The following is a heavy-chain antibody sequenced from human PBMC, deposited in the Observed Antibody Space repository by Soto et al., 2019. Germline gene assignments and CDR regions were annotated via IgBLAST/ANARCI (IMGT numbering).Heavy chain of an antibody. Sequence: GASVKVSCKASGYTFTSYGISWVRQAPGRGLEWMGWISAYNGNTNYAQKLQGRVTMTTDTSTSTAYMELRSLRSDDTAVYYCARDRIIRIAALERGNYYYGMDVWGQGTTVTVSS. V-gene: IGHV1-18*04. D-gene: IGHD6-13*01. CDR1: GYTFTSYG. CDR2: ISAYNGNT. CDR3: ARDRIIRIAALERGNYYYGMDV. J-gene: IGHJ6*02.